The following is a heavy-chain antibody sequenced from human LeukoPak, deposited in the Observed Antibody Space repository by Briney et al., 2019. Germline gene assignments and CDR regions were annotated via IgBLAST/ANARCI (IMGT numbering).Heavy chain of an antibody. CDR2: IYWNDDK. CDR3: AHRRREGTVTTGFDY. CDR1: GFSLSTSGVG. V-gene: IGHV2-5*01. Sequence: SGPTLVKPTQTLTLTCTFSGFSLSTSGVGVGWIRQPPGKALEWLALIYWNDDKRYSPSLKSRVTITKDTSKNQVVLTMTNMDPVDTATYYCAHRRREGTVTTGFDYWGQGTLGTVSS. D-gene: IGHD4-17*01. J-gene: IGHJ4*02.